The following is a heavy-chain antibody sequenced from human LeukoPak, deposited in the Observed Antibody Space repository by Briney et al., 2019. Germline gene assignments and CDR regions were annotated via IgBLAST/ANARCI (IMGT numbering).Heavy chain of an antibody. CDR3: ARRDINGLDY. Sequence: GASVKVSCKASGYTFTGYFIHWVRQAHGQGLEWMGWINPNSGDTDLSPKFQGRVTMTRDTSSSTSYMELIRLRSDDSAVYYCARRDINGLDYWGQGTLVTVSS. J-gene: IGHJ4*02. CDR2: INPNSGDT. D-gene: IGHD5-24*01. CDR1: GYTFTGYF. V-gene: IGHV1-2*02.